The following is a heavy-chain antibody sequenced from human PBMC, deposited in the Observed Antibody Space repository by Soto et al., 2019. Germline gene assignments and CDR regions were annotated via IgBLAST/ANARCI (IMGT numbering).Heavy chain of an antibody. D-gene: IGHD1-20*01. CDR1: GFTFSNYA. CDR2: IRSTASST. J-gene: IGHJ3*02. CDR3: ARDNWNTI. V-gene: IGHV3-74*01. Sequence: GGSLRLSCAASGFTFSNYAMGWVRQAPGKGLEWVSRIRSTASSTFYADSVKGRFTISRDNAKKMVYLQMNSLRAEDTAVYYCARDNWNTIWGQGTMVTVSS.